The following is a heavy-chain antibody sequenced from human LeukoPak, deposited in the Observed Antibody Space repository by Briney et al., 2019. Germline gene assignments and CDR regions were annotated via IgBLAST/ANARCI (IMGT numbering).Heavy chain of an antibody. V-gene: IGHV4-30-4*01. J-gene: IGHJ4*02. D-gene: IGHD2-15*01. CDR1: GGSISSGDYY. Sequence: NPSQTLSLTCTVSGGSISSGDYYWSWIRQPPGKGLEWIGYIYYSGSTSYNPSLKSRVTISVDTSKNQFSLKLSSVTPADTAVYYCARTEVVAATITHFDYWGQGTLVTVSS. CDR2: IYYSGST. CDR3: ARTEVVAATITHFDY.